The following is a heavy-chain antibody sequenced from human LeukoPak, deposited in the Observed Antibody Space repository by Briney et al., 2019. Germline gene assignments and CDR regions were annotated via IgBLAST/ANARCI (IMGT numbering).Heavy chain of an antibody. CDR2: ISGDGGST. D-gene: IGHD6-19*01. CDR3: AKDMGTSSGWWLFDY. J-gene: IGHJ4*02. CDR1: GFTFNDYA. Sequence: GGSLRLSCAASGFTFNDYAMHSVRQAPGKGLEWVSLISGDGGSTYYADSVKGRFTISRDNSKNSLYVQMNSLRTEDTALYYCAKDMGTSSGWWLFDYWGQGTPVTVSS. V-gene: IGHV3-43*02.